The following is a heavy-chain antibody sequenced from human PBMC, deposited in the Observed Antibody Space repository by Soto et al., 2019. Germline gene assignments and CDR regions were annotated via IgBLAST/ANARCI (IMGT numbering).Heavy chain of an antibody. CDR2: TYYRSKWYN. CDR3: SRGAPSGSYSYEGFDY. J-gene: IGHJ4*02. D-gene: IGHD1-26*01. CDR1: GDSVSSNSAA. Sequence: KQSQTLSLTCAISGDSVSSNSAAWNWIRQSPSRGLEWLGRTYYRSKWYNDYAVSVKSRITINPDTSKNQFSLQLNSVTPEDTTVFYCSRGAPSGSYSYEGFDYWGQGTLVTVSS. V-gene: IGHV6-1*01.